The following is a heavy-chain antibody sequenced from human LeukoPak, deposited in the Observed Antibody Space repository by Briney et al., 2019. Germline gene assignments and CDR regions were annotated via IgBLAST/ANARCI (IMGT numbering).Heavy chain of an antibody. J-gene: IGHJ3*02. CDR1: GFTFSNYG. CDR3: AKDSREMPTIRHQNDALDI. V-gene: IGHV3-30*02. Sequence: GGSLRLSCAASGFTFSNYGMHWVRQAPGKGLEWVAFIRYDGSNKDYADSVKGRFTISRDNSKNTMYLQMNSLRPEDTAVHYCAKDSREMPTIRHQNDALDIWGQGTMVTVSS. CDR2: IRYDGSNK. D-gene: IGHD5-24*01.